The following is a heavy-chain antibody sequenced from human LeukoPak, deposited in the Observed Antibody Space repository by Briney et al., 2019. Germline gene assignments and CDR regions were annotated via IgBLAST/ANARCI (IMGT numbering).Heavy chain of an antibody. CDR3: ARELVNYGMDV. CDR1: GFTVSSNY. J-gene: IGHJ6*02. CDR2: IYSGGST. D-gene: IGHD3-22*01. V-gene: IGHV3-53*01. Sequence: PGGSLRLSCAASGFTVSSNYMSWVRQAPGKGLEWVSVIYSGGSTYYADSVKGRFTISRDNSKNTLYLQMNSLRAEDTAVYYCARELVNYGMDVWGQGTTVTVSS.